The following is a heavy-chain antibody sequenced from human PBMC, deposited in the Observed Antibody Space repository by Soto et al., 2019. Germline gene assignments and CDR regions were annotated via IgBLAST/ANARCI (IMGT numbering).Heavy chain of an antibody. J-gene: IGHJ3*02. V-gene: IGHV1-69*08. D-gene: IGHD5-18*01. Sequence: QVQLVQSGAEVKKPGSSVKVSCKASGGTFSSYTISWVRQAPGQGLEWMGRIIPILGIANYAQKFQGRVTITADKSTSTAYMELSSLRSEGTAVYYCARDQRGYSDAFDIWGQGTMVTVSS. CDR1: GGTFSSYT. CDR3: ARDQRGYSDAFDI. CDR2: IIPILGIA.